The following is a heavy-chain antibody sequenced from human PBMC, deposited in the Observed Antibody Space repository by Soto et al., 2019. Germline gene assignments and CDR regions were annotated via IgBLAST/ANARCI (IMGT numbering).Heavy chain of an antibody. CDR1: GFTFSSYG. V-gene: IGHV3-30*18. CDR2: ISYDGSNK. CDR3: AKDVSITMIVVVTYFDY. Sequence: GGSLRLSCAAPGFTFSSYGMHWVRQAPGKGLEWVAVISYDGSNKYYADSVKSRFTISRDNSKNTLYLQMNSLRAEDTAVYYCAKDVSITMIVVVTYFDYWGQGTLVSV. D-gene: IGHD3-22*01. J-gene: IGHJ4*02.